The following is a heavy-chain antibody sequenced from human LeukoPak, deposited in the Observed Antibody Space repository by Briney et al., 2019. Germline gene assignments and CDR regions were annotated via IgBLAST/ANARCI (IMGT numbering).Heavy chain of an antibody. D-gene: IGHD2-15*01. J-gene: IGHJ5*02. CDR2: IKHDGSEK. V-gene: IGHV3-7*01. CDR1: GFIFTNYF. CDR3: ARRYCSGDSCYSFRGDWFDP. Sequence: GGSLRLSCAASGFIFTNYFMSWVRQAPGKGLEWVASIKHDGSEKYYVDSVKGRFTISRDNSKNTLYLQMDSLRAEDTAVYYCARRYCSGDSCYSFRGDWFDPWGQGTLVTVSS.